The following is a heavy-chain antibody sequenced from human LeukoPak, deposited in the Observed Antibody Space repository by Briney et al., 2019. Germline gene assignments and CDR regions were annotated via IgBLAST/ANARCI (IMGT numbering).Heavy chain of an antibody. CDR1: GYTFSSYG. D-gene: IGHD1-26*01. CDR2: ISAYNGNT. J-gene: IGHJ4*02. CDR3: ARDWSYSLDF. Sequence: ASVKASCKASGYTFSSYGFSWVRQAPGQGLEWMGWISAYNGNTNFAQRLQGRVTMTTDTSTSTAYMELRSLRSDDTAVYYCARDWSYSLDFWGQGTLVSVSS. V-gene: IGHV1-18*01.